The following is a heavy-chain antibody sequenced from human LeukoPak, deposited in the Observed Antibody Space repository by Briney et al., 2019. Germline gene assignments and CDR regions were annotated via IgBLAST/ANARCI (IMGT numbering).Heavy chain of an antibody. CDR2: INAYNGNT. D-gene: IGHD6-13*01. V-gene: IGHV1-18*04. Sequence: ASVKVSCKASNYAFSSYGITWVRQAPGQGLEWLGWINAYNGNTNYAQKLQGRVTMTTDTSTSTAYMELRSLRSDDTAVFYCARDSGYSSSWENFDYWGQGTLVTVSS. CDR3: ARDSGYSSSWENFDY. CDR1: NYAFSSYG. J-gene: IGHJ4*02.